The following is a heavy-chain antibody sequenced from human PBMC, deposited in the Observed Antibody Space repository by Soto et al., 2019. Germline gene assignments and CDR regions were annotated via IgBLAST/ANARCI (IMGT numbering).Heavy chain of an antibody. J-gene: IGHJ4*02. Sequence: SGPTLVNPTQTLTLTCTFSGFSRSTSGLGVGWIRQPPGKALEWLALIYWDDDKRYSPSLKSRLTITKDTSKNQVVLTMTNMDPVDTATYYCAHRESYSSGWYFVYWGQGTLVTVSS. CDR1: GFSRSTSGLG. D-gene: IGHD6-19*01. CDR3: AHRESYSSGWYFVY. V-gene: IGHV2-5*02. CDR2: IYWDDDK.